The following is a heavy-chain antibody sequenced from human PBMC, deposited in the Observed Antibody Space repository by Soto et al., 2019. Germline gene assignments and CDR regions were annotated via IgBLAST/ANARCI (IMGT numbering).Heavy chain of an antibody. D-gene: IGHD5-18*01. CDR1: CGSISSGDYD. CDR3: ARAQVGYSYGAHRYWFDP. V-gene: IGHV4-30-4*02. Sequence: PSGSVALTCTVSCGSISSGDYDWSWIHQPPGKGLEWIGYIYYSGSTYYNPSLKSRVTISVDTSKNQFSLKLSSVTAADTAVYYCARAQVGYSYGAHRYWFDPWGQGTLVTVSS. J-gene: IGHJ5*02. CDR2: IYYSGST.